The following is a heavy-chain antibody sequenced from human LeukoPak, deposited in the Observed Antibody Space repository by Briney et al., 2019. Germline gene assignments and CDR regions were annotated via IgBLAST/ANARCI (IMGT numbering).Heavy chain of an antibody. CDR1: GFTFSSYS. Sequence: GGSLRLSCAASGFTFSSYSMQWVRQAPGKGLEWVSHISSSGSTIYYAYSVKDRFTISRDNAKESLYLQMSSLRDEDTAVYYCVFPYWQDLDHWGQGTLVTVSS. CDR3: VFPYWQDLDH. D-gene: IGHD2-15*01. J-gene: IGHJ4*02. V-gene: IGHV3-48*02. CDR2: ISSSGSTI.